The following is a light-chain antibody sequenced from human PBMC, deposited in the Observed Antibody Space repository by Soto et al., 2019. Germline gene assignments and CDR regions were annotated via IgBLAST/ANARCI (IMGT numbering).Light chain of an antibody. CDR3: QQHSNWPVIT. CDR2: GAS. V-gene: IGKV3D-20*02. CDR1: QSVSNNY. J-gene: IGKJ5*01. Sequence: EIVLTQSPGTLSLSPGARSTLSCLAIQSVSNNYLAWYQQKPGQAPRLLIYGASNRATGIPDRFSGSGSATAFTPTISRLEHEDYAVYYCQQHSNWPVITFGQGTRVDIK.